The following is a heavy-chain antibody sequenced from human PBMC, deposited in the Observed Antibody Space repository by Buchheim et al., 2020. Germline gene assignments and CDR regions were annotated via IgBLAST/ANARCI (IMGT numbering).Heavy chain of an antibody. J-gene: IGHJ6*02. CDR3: ASDWSYALDV. Sequence: EVQLVESGGGLVQPGGSLRLSCAVSGLAFNNRWMHWVRQAPGKGLVWVSHVNSDESTTTYADSVKGRLPLSREKAQNPLYLQMNSLRAEDTAVYYCASDWSYALDVWGQGTT. V-gene: IGHV3-74*01. CDR2: VNSDESTT. CDR1: GLAFNNRW.